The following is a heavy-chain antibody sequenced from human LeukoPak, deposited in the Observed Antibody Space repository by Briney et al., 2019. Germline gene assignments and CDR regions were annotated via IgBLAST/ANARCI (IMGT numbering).Heavy chain of an antibody. D-gene: IGHD1-26*01. CDR2: ISPSSTPI. CDR1: GFTFSSYA. V-gene: IGHV3-48*01. CDR3: ASLASEWELPEVDY. Sequence: GGSLRLSCAAPGFTFSSYAMNWVRQAPGPGLEWVSYISPSSTPIYYADAVKGRFTNSRDNAKKSLFLQMNSLRAEDTAVYYCASLASEWELPEVDYWGLGTLVTVSS. J-gene: IGHJ4*02.